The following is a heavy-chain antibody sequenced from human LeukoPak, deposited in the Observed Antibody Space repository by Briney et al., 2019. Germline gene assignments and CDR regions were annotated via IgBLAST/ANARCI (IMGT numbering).Heavy chain of an antibody. Sequence: LGTLSLSCTVSGVALTRYTTSWVRQPPGKGLEWIVYIYFRGSTKYNPSLKSRVTISEDTPKNQFSLKLSSVSAADTAVYYCARAAVRGVVDYWGEGTLVTVSS. J-gene: IGHJ4*02. CDR3: ARAAVRGVVDY. D-gene: IGHD3-10*01. CDR1: GVALTRYT. CDR2: IYFRGST. V-gene: IGHV4-59*01.